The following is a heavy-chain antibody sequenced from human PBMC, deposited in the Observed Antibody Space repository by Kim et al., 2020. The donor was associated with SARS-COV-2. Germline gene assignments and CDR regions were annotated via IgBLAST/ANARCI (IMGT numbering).Heavy chain of an antibody. CDR2: INNDGSSP. Sequence: INNDGSSPGYADSVKGRFTISRDNAKNTVNLQMNSLRGDDTAVYYCVKGGAHWGQGSLVTVSS. CDR3: VKGGAH. D-gene: IGHD2-15*01. V-gene: IGHV3-74*01. J-gene: IGHJ4*02.